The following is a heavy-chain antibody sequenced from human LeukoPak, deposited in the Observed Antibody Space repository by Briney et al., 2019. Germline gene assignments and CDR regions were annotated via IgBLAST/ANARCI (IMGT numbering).Heavy chain of an antibody. CDR1: GGSISRGGYY. V-gene: IGHV4-31*03. CDR3: ARVPPEDYSNYVEGGYFDY. CDR2: IYYSGST. Sequence: SQTLSLTCTVSGGSISRGGYYWSWIRQHPGKGLEWIGYIYYSGSTYYNPSLKSRVTISVDTSKNQFSLKLSSVTAADTAVYYCARVPPEDYSNYVEGGYFDYWGQGTLVTVSS. D-gene: IGHD4-11*01. J-gene: IGHJ4*02.